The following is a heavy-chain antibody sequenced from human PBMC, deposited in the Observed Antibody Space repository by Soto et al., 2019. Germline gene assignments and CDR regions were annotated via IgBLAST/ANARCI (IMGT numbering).Heavy chain of an antibody. CDR3: AHSRGYNGYEGPPLYEMDV. V-gene: IGHV2-5*01. D-gene: IGHD5-12*01. J-gene: IGHJ6*02. CDR2: IYWNDFK. CDR1: GFSVKTSGVG. Sequence: QITLKESGPTLVKPTQTLTLTCTCSGFSVKTSGVGVGWIRQPPGKTLEWLALIYWNDFKRYNPSLESRLTITKDTSKNQVVLSVANVDPADTATYYCAHSRGYNGYEGPPLYEMDVWGQGTTVTVSS.